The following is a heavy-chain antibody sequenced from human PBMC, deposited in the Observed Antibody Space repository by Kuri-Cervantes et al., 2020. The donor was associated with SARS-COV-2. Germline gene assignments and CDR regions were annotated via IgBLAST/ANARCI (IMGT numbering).Heavy chain of an antibody. CDR1: GGSISSSSYY. D-gene: IGHD3-9*01. Sequence: GSLRLSCTVSGGSISSSSYYWGWIRQPPGKGREWIGYVYYSESTNYNPSLKSRVTISVDKSKIQLSLILSSVTAADTAVYYCARQVDYDILTYYGMDVWGQASTVTVSS. J-gene: IGHJ6*02. CDR2: VYYSEST. CDR3: ARQVDYDILTYYGMDV. V-gene: IGHV4-61*05.